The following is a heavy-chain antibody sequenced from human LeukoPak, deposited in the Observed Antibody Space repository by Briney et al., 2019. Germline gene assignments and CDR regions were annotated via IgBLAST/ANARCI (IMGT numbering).Heavy chain of an antibody. CDR3: AREELQDAFDI. CDR2: IYYSGST. CDR1: GGSISNYY. J-gene: IGHJ3*02. D-gene: IGHD1-26*01. Sequence: PSETLSLTCTVSGGSISNYYWSLIRQPPGKGLEWIGYIYYSGSTNYNPSLKSRVTISVDTSKNQFSLKLSSVTAADTAVYYCAREELQDAFDIWGQGTMVTVSS. V-gene: IGHV4-59*01.